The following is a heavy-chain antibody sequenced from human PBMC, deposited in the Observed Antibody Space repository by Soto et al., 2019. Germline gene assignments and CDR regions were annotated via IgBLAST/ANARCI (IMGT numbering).Heavy chain of an antibody. J-gene: IGHJ4*02. CDR3: ARFGGVIGFDY. V-gene: IGHV1-3*01. D-gene: IGHD3-16*02. CDR1: GYTFTSYA. Sequence: QVQLVQSGAEVKKPGASVKVSCKASGYTFTSYAMHWVRQAPEQRLEWMGWINAGNGNTKYSQKFQGRVTITRDTSASTAYMELSSLRSEDTAVHYCARFGGVIGFDYWGQGTLVTVSS. CDR2: INAGNGNT.